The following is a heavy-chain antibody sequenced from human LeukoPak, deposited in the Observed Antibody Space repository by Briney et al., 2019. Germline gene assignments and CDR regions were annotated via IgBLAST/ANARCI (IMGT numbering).Heavy chain of an antibody. D-gene: IGHD4-17*01. V-gene: IGHV3-48*03. CDR2: ISSSGSTI. CDR1: GFTFSSYE. J-gene: IGHJ3*02. CDR3: ARDYGDYFSGPDAFDI. Sequence: GGSLRLSCAASGFTFSSYEMNWVRQAPGKGLEWVSYISSSGSTIYYADSVKGRFTISRDNAKNSLYLQMNSLRAEDTAVYYCARDYGDYFSGPDAFDIWGQGTMVTVPS.